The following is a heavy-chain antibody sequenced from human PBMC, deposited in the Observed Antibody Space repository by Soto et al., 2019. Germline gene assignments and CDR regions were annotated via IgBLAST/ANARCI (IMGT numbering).Heavy chain of an antibody. V-gene: IGHV3-30*18. CDR3: AKDSSAAFDY. D-gene: IGHD6-25*01. Sequence: QVQLVESGGGVVQPGGSLRLSCVASGFTLRTSGMHWVRQAPSKGLEWVAVISHDGSNQFYAESVKGRFTISRDNSKNMLHLQMNSLRADDSAVYFCAKDSSAAFDYWGQGTVVTVSS. J-gene: IGHJ4*02. CDR2: ISHDGSNQ. CDR1: GFTLRTSG.